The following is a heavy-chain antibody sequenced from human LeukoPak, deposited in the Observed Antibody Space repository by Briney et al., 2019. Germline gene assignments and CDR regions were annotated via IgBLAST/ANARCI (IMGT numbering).Heavy chain of an antibody. CDR1: GYTFNFYY. V-gene: IGHV1-46*02. J-gene: IGHJ4*02. Sequence: GASVKVSCKASGYTFNFYYVHWVRQAPGRGLEWMGIINPNSGGTTYAQKFQGRVTLTGDTSASTVFMELSSLTSEDTAVYYCAREGFCSGTNCPAVYWGQGTLVTVSS. CDR3: AREGFCSGTNCPAVY. D-gene: IGHD2-2*01. CDR2: INPNSGGT.